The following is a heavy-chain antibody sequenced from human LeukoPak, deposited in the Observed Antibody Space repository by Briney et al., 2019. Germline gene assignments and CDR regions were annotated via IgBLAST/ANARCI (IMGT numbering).Heavy chain of an antibody. Sequence: HPGGSLRLSCAASGFTFSSYAMNWVRQAPGKGLEWVSIISGSGTNTYYADSVKGRFTISRDNSKNMLYLQMNSLRAEDTAVYYCAKSFGPVIAAAGTGADWGQGTLVTVSS. J-gene: IGHJ4*02. CDR3: AKSFGPVIAAAGTGAD. D-gene: IGHD6-13*01. CDR1: GFTFSSYA. CDR2: ISGSGTNT. V-gene: IGHV3-23*01.